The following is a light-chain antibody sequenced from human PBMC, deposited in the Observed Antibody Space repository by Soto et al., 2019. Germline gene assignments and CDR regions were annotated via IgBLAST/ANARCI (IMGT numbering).Light chain of an antibody. V-gene: IGKV3-20*01. CDR1: QSVSFSY. CDR3: QQYGSSPLT. Sequence: EIVLTQSPGTLSLSPGDRATLSCRASQSVSFSYLAWYQQKAGQAPRLLIYGATSRATGIPDRFSGSESGTDFTLTISRQEPEDFAVYYCQQYGSSPLTFGGGTKVEIK. CDR2: GAT. J-gene: IGKJ4*01.